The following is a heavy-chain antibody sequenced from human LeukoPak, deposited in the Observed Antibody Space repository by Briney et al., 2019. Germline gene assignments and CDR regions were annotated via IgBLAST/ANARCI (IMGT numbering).Heavy chain of an antibody. V-gene: IGHV1-24*01. CDR3: ATIPTAAAGFGYFDY. J-gene: IGHJ4*02. D-gene: IGHD6-13*01. Sequence: ASVKVSCKASENTFTNYYMHWVRQAPGKGLEWMGGFDPEDGETIYAQKFQGRVTMTEDTSTDTAYMELSSLRSEDTAVYYCATIPTAAAGFGYFDYWGQGTLVTVSS. CDR2: FDPEDGET. CDR1: ENTFTNYY.